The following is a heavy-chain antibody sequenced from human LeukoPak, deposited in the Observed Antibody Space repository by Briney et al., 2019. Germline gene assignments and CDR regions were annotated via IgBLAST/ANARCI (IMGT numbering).Heavy chain of an antibody. D-gene: IGHD1-1*01. V-gene: IGHV3-66*01. CDR3: ARDRTGTTAFDI. CDR1: GFTVSSNY. CDR2: IYSGGST. Sequence: QPGGSLRLSCAASGFTVSSNYMSWVRQAPGKGLEWVSVIYSGGSTYYADSVKGRFTISRDNSKNTLYLQMNSLGADDTAVYYCARDRTGTTAFDIWGQGTMVTVSS. J-gene: IGHJ3*02.